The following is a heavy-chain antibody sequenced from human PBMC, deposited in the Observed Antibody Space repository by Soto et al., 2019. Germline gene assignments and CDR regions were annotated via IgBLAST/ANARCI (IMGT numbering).Heavy chain of an antibody. CDR1: GFTFRSSW. D-gene: IGHD4-17*01. CDR2: IKQDGSEK. J-gene: IGHJ6*04. Sequence: ESGGGLVQPGGSLRLSCAASGFTFRSSWMSWVRQAPGKGLEWVANIKQDGSEKYYVDSVKGRFTISRDNAKNSLYLQMNRPRAEHSGVYYCARDLRYGDPGIDVWGKGTTVTVSS. CDR3: ARDLRYGDPGIDV. V-gene: IGHV3-7*01.